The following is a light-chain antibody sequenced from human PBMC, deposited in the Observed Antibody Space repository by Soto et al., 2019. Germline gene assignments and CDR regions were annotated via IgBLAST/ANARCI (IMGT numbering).Light chain of an antibody. CDR2: LGS. Sequence: DIVMTQSPLSLPVTPGEPASISCRSSQSLLHSNGYNYLDWYLQKPGQSPQLLIYLGSNRASGVPDRFSGSGFGNDFTLKISRVEAEDVGVYYCMQALQTPRTFGQGTKLEIK. V-gene: IGKV2-28*01. CDR3: MQALQTPRT. CDR1: QSLLHSNGYNY. J-gene: IGKJ2*01.